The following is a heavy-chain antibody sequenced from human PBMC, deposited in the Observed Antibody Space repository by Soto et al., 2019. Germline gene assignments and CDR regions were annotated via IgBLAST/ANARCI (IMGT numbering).Heavy chain of an antibody. CDR2: MSAYNGNT. D-gene: IGHD3-10*01. Sequence: ASVKVSCKASGYTFTSYDINWVRQATGQGLEWMGWMSAYNGNTNYAQKLQGRVTMTTDTSTSTAYMELRSLRSDDTAVYYCARDKFYGSGSCNDYWGQGTLVTVSS. CDR1: GYTFTSYD. CDR3: ARDKFYGSGSCNDY. V-gene: IGHV1-18*01. J-gene: IGHJ4*02.